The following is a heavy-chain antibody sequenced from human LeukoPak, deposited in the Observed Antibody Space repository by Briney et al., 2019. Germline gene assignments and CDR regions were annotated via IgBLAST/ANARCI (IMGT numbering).Heavy chain of an antibody. J-gene: IGHJ4*02. Sequence: ASVKVSCKASGGTFSSYAISWVRQAPGQGLEWMAKINPSDGSTNYAQKFQGRVTMTRDTSTSTVYMELSSLRSEDTAVYYCARVVVDSSGWYHFDYWGQGTLVTVSS. D-gene: IGHD6-19*01. V-gene: IGHV1-46*01. CDR1: GGTFSSYA. CDR3: ARVVVDSSGWYHFDY. CDR2: INPSDGST.